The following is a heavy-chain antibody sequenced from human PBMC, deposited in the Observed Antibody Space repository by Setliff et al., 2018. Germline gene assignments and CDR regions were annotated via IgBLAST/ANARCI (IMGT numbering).Heavy chain of an antibody. D-gene: IGHD2-15*01. J-gene: IGHJ4*02. CDR3: AKDNGKGHLYLLEGYFDY. CDR2: ISGSGSSS. CDR1: GFAFSTFA. V-gene: IGHV3-23*01. Sequence: HPGGSLSLSCAASGFAFSTFAMSWVRQAPGKGLEWVSHISGSGSSSSYADSVKGRFTISRDNARNTLYLQMNSLRAEDTAVYYCAKDNGKGHLYLLEGYFDYWGQGALVTVSS.